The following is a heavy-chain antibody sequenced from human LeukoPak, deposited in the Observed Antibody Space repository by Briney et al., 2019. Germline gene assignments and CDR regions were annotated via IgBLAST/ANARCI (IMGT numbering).Heavy chain of an antibody. Sequence: PGGSLRLSCAASGSRLSSYAMSRVRQAPGKGLERVAVIWYDGSNKYYADSVKGRFTISRDNSKNTLYLQMNSLRAEDTAVYYRAKDPPREYCSSTSCPVWNWFDPWGQGTLVTVSS. CDR2: IWYDGSNK. CDR3: AKDPPREYCSSTSCPVWNWFDP. D-gene: IGHD2-2*01. CDR1: GSRLSSYA. V-gene: IGHV3-33*06. J-gene: IGHJ5*02.